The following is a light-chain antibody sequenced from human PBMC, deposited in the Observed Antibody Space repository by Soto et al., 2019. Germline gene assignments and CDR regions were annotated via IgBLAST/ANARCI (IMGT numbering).Light chain of an antibody. J-gene: IGKJ2*01. Sequence: DIQMTQSPSAVSASVGDRVTITCRAPQGLRGSLAWYQQKPEKAPKLLISVTSRLQSGVPSRFSGSASGTEFTLTISDLPPEDFATYYCLQTYSIPYTFGQGTKLDIK. CDR1: QGLRGS. CDR2: VTS. CDR3: LQTYSIPYT. V-gene: IGKV1-12*01.